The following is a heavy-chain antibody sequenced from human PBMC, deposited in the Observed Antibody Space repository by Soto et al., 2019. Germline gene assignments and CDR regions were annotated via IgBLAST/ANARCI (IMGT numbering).Heavy chain of an antibody. CDR3: AREWQLAVPSYYYYYYGMDV. D-gene: IGHD6-6*01. J-gene: IGHJ6*02. V-gene: IGHV6-1*01. CDR1: GDSVSSNSAA. Sequence: SQTLSLTCAISGDSVSSNSAAWNWIRQSPSRGLEWLGRTYYRSKWYNDYAVSVKSRITINPDTSKNQFSLQLNSVTPEDTAVYYCAREWQLAVPSYYYYYYGMDVWGQGTTVTVSS. CDR2: TYYRSKWYN.